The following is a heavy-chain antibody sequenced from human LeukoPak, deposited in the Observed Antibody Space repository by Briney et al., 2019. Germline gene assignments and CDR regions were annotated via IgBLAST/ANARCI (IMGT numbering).Heavy chain of an antibody. CDR1: VGSISSGNW. J-gene: IGHJ6*02. Sequence: SSETLSLTCAVSVGSISSGNWWTWDRQSPGKGLEWIGEIYHNGTLNYNPSLKSRVTISADSFKNHFSLKLTSVTAADTAVYYCATAPILRGEGGEHYKYGMDVWGQGTTVIVSS. CDR3: ATAPILRGEGGEHYKYGMDV. CDR2: IYHNGTL. D-gene: IGHD2-2*02. V-gene: IGHV4-4*02.